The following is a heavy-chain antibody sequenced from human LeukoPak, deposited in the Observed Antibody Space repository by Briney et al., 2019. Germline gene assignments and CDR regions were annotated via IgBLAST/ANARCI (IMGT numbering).Heavy chain of an antibody. CDR2: INPNSGDT. CDR1: GYTFTAYY. CDR3: ARTGSYYSGMYYFDS. D-gene: IGHD3-9*01. Sequence: WASVKVSCKASGYTFTAYYMHWVRQAPGQGLEWMGWINPNSGDTNYAPKFQGRVTMTRDTSITTAYMELSRLTSDDTALYYCARTGSYYSGMYYFDSWGQGTLVTVSS. V-gene: IGHV1-2*02. J-gene: IGHJ4*02.